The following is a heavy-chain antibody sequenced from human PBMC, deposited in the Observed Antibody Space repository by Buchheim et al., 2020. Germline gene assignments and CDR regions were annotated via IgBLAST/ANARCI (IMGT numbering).Heavy chain of an antibody. J-gene: IGHJ5*02. CDR1: GGSINSGPYF. CDR3: SRSYSGSAYAPLNNYFDP. Sequence: QLQLQESGSTLVIPSETLSLTCSVSGGSINSGPYFWVWLRQPPGRGLEWIGSIDYRGNTYYNPSVERRLTISVDTSKNHFTLILFSVTASDTATYFCSRSYSGSAYAPLNNYFDPWGQG. V-gene: IGHV4-39*02. CDR2: IDYRGNT. D-gene: IGHD1-26*01.